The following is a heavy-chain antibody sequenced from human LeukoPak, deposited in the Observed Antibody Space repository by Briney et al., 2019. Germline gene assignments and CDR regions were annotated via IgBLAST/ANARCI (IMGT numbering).Heavy chain of an antibody. V-gene: IGHV1-18*01. J-gene: IGHJ4*02. D-gene: IGHD6-6*01. CDR2: ISAYNGNT. CDR3: AREGVPAVAARRGLNY. Sequence: ASVKVSCKASGYTFTSYGISWVRQAPGQGLEWMGWISAYNGNTNYAQNLQGRVTMTTDTSTSTAYMELRSLRSDDTAVYYCAREGVPAVAARRGLNYWGQGTLVAVSS. CDR1: GYTFTSYG.